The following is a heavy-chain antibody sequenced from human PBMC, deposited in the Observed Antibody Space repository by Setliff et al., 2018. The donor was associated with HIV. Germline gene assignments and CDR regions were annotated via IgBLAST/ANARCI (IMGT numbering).Heavy chain of an antibody. CDR3: AREIAAPQGFDY. Sequence: SGPTLVNPTQTLTLTCTFSGFSLPTDGVGVGWIRQPPGKAPEWLALIYWDDDKRYSPSLKSRLTITKDTSKNQVVLTMTNMDPVDTATYYCAREIAAPQGFDYWGQGTLVTVSS. D-gene: IGHD6-25*01. J-gene: IGHJ4*02. V-gene: IGHV2-5*02. CDR2: IYWDDDK. CDR1: GFSLPTDGVG.